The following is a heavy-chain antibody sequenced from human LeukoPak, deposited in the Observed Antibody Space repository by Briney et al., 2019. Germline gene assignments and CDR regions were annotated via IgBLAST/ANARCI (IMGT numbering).Heavy chain of an antibody. CDR3: AKDRGVKSSGWFLRGYYFDY. D-gene: IGHD6-19*01. V-gene: IGHV1-69*04. CDR1: GGTFSSYA. Sequence: GASVKVSCKASGGTFSSYAISWVRQAPGQGLEWMGRIIPILGIANYAQKFQGRVTITADKSTSTAYMELSSLRSEDTAVYYCAKDRGVKSSGWFLRGYYFDYWGQGTLVTVSS. J-gene: IGHJ4*02. CDR2: IIPILGIA.